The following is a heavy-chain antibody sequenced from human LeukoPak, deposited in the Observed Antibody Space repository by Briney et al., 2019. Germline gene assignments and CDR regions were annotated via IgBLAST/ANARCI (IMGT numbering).Heavy chain of an antibody. CDR1: GGSISSGDYY. CDR3: ARVRGGYDFYFDY. J-gene: IGHJ4*02. D-gene: IGHD5-12*01. Sequence: SQTLSLTCTVSGGSISSGDYYWSWIRQPPGKGLEWIGYIYYSGSTYYNPSLKSRVTISVDTSKNQSSLKLSSVTAADTAVYYCARVRGGYDFYFDYWGQGTLVTVSS. V-gene: IGHV4-30-4*01. CDR2: IYYSGST.